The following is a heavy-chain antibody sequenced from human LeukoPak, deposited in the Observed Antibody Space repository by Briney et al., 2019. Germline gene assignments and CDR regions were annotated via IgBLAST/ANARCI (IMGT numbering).Heavy chain of an antibody. Sequence: GGSLRLSCAASGFTFSDYYMSWVRQAPGKGLEWVSAIYSGGNTYYSDSVKGRFTISRDNSKNTLYLQMNSLRAEDTAVYYCARQVGASTTFGSWGQGTLVTVSS. D-gene: IGHD1-26*01. J-gene: IGHJ4*02. V-gene: IGHV3-66*04. CDR2: IYSGGNT. CDR3: ARQVGASTTFGS. CDR1: GFTFSDYY.